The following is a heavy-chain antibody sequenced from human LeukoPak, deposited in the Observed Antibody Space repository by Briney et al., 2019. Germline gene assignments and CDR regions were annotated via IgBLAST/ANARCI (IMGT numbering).Heavy chain of an antibody. D-gene: IGHD2-15*01. Sequence: GGSLRLSCAASGFTFSSYGMHWVRQAPGKGLEWVAVISYDGSNKYYADSVKGRFTISRDNSKNTLYLQMNSLRAEDTAVYYCAKDYCSGGSCYFGGYYGMDVWGKGTTVTVSS. V-gene: IGHV3-30*18. J-gene: IGHJ6*04. CDR1: GFTFSSYG. CDR2: ISYDGSNK. CDR3: AKDYCSGGSCYFGGYYGMDV.